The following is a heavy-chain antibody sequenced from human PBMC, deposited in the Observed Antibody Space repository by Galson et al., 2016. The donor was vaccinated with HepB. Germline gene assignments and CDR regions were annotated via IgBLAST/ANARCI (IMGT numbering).Heavy chain of an antibody. CDR3: AKGGGSTWYISPHFVDP. Sequence: SLRLSCAASGLTFSNYAKTWVRQAPGKGLEWVSSISGDTTTTYYADSVKGRFTISRDNSKNTFYLQMNSLRAEDTASYYCAKGGGSTWYISPHFVDPWGQGTLVTVSS. J-gene: IGHJ5*02. CDR2: ISGDTTTT. D-gene: IGHD6-13*01. CDR1: GLTFSNYA. V-gene: IGHV3-23*01.